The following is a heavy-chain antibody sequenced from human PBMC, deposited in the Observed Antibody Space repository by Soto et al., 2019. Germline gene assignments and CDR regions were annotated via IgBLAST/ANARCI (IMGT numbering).Heavy chain of an antibody. CDR3: AKDGGLGSSLSYFDY. CDR2: ISYDGSNK. V-gene: IGHV3-30*18. Sequence: GGSLRLSCAASGFTFSSYGMHWVRQAPGKGLEWVAVISYDGSNKYYADSVKGRFTISRDNSKNTLYLQMNSLRAEDTAVYYCAKDGGLGSSLSYFDYWGQGTLVTVSS. J-gene: IGHJ4*02. D-gene: IGHD3-10*01. CDR1: GFTFSSYG.